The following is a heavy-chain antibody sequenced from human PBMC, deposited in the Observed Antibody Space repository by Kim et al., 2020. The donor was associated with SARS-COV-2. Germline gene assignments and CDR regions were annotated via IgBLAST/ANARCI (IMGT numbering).Heavy chain of an antibody. D-gene: IGHD4-17*01. J-gene: IGHJ4*02. Sequence: DSVKGRFTISRDNAKNSLYLQMSSLRAEDTAVYYCARSQEDGDYVVRLDYWGQGTLVTVSS. CDR3: ARSQEDGDYVVRLDY. V-gene: IGHV3-21*01.